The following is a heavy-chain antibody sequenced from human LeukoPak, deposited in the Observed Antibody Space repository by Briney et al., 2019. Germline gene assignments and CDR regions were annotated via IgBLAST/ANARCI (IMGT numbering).Heavy chain of an antibody. J-gene: IGHJ6*02. V-gene: IGHV4-59*08. D-gene: IGHD2-2*01. CDR1: GGSFSGYY. Sequence: SETLSLTCAVYGGSFSGYYWSWIRQPPGKGLEWIGYIYYSGSTNYNPSLKSRVTISVDTSKNQFSLKLSSVTAADTAVYYCAGRRRSSTSLYYYYGMDVWGQGTTVTVSS. CDR3: AGRRRSSTSLYYYYGMDV. CDR2: IYYSGST.